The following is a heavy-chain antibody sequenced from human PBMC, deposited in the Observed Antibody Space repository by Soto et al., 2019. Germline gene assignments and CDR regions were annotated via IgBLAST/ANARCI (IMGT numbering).Heavy chain of an antibody. D-gene: IGHD2-21*02. CDR3: ARDSVVVTAISDNWFDP. CDR2: IWYDGSNK. Sequence: GGSLRLSCAASGFTFSSYGMHWVRQAPGKGLEWVAVIWYDGSNKYYADSVKGRFTISRDNSKNTLYLQMNSLRAEDTAVYYCARDSVVVTAISDNWFDPWGQGTLVTVYS. J-gene: IGHJ5*02. V-gene: IGHV3-33*01. CDR1: GFTFSSYG.